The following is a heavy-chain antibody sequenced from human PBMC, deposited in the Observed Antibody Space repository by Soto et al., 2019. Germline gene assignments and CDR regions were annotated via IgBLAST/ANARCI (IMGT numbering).Heavy chain of an antibody. CDR2: IYWDDDK. CDR1: GFSLNTGGVG. J-gene: IGHJ4*02. V-gene: IGHV2-5*02. D-gene: IGHD6-19*01. Sequence: QITLKESGPTVVKPTQTLTLTCSLSGFSLNTGGVGVGWIRQTPGKALEWLAVIYWDDDKSWNPSLRDRLTINRESSDDQVGLTVTNMDPVDTGTYYCARRRGGFGGGWTTPYFDYWGQGTLVTVSS. CDR3: ARRRGGFGGGWTTPYFDY.